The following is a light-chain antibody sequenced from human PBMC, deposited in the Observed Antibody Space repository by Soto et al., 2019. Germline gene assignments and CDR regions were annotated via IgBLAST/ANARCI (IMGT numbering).Light chain of an antibody. CDR3: IHALQFSST. CDR1: QSLLHSNGYNY. Sequence: DTVMTQSPLSLPVTPGEPASISCRSIQSLLHSNGYNYLDLYLQKPGQSPQLLIYLVSNRASGVTGRFSGSGSGTDFTLKISRVEAEDVAVSYCIHALQFSSTFGQGTKLELK. CDR2: LVS. V-gene: IGKV2-28*01. J-gene: IGKJ2*01.